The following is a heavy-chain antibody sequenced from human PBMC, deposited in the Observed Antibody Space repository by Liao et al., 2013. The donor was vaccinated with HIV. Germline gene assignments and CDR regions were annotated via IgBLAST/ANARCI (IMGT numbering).Heavy chain of an antibody. CDR3: ARDRGDDAFDI. V-gene: IGHV4-59*01. D-gene: IGHD3-10*01. Sequence: QVQLQESGPGLVKSSETLSLTCTVSGGSISSYYWSWIRQPPGKGLEWIGYIYYSGSTNYNPSLKSRVTISVDTSKNQFSLKLSSVTAADTAVYYCARDRGDDAFDIWGQGTMVTVSS. CDR1: GGSISSYY. J-gene: IGHJ3*02. CDR2: IYYSGST.